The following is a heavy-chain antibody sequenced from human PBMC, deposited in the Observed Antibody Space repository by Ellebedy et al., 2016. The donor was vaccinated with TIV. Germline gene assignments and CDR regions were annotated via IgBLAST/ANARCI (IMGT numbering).Heavy chain of an antibody. J-gene: IGHJ5*02. Sequence: MPSETLSLTCTVSGGSISSYFWTWIRQPPGKGLEWIGEVYRDGHTNYNPSLKSRVTISLDKSKNQFSLNLKSMTAADTAMYYCAKDWTRGGGYFVSWFDPWGQGTLVTVSS. V-gene: IGHV4-59*12. CDR2: VYRDGHT. CDR1: GGSISSYF. CDR3: AKDWTRGGGYFVSWFDP. D-gene: IGHD5-12*01.